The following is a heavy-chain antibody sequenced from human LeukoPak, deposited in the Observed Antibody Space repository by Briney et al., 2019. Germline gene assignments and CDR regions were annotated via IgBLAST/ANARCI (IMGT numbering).Heavy chain of an antibody. Sequence: EASVKVSCKASGYTFTGYYMHWVRQAPGQGLEWMGRINPNSGGTNYAQKFQGRVTMTRDTPISTAYMELSRLRYDDTAVYYCARDKYYDYVWGSYRPDYWGRGTLVTVSS. CDR1: GYTFTGYY. D-gene: IGHD3-16*02. CDR2: INPNSGGT. CDR3: ARDKYYDYVWGSYRPDY. J-gene: IGHJ4*02. V-gene: IGHV1-2*06.